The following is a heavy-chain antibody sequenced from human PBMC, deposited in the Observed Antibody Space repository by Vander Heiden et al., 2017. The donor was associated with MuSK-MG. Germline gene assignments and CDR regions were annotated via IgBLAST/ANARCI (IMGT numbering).Heavy chain of an antibody. CDR1: GFTVSSNY. J-gene: IGHJ4*02. CDR3: AIDYDDSLTGYNFDY. Sequence: EVQLVESGGGLVQPGGSLRLSCAASGFTVSSNYMSWVRQAPGKGLEWVSVIYSGGSTYYADSVKGRFTISRDNSKNTLYIQMNRLRAEETAVYYCAIDYDDSLTGYNFDYWGQGTMVTVYS. D-gene: IGHD3-9*01. V-gene: IGHV3-66*02. CDR2: IYSGGST.